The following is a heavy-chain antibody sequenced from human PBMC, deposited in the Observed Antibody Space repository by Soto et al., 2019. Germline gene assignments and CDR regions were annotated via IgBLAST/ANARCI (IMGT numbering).Heavy chain of an antibody. V-gene: IGHV1-18*01. D-gene: IGHD3-9*01. J-gene: IGHJ4*02. CDR3: ARSTSYDILTGYQAPDY. CDR2: ISAYNGNT. CDR1: GYTFTSYG. Sequence: ASVKVSCKASGYTFTSYGISWVRQAPGQGLEWMGWISAYNGNTNYAQKLQGRVTMTTDTSTSTAYMELRSLRPDDTAVYYCARSTSYDILTGYQAPDYWGQGPLVTVSS.